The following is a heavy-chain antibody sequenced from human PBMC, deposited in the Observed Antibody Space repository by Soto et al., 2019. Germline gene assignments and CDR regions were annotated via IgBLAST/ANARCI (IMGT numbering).Heavy chain of an antibody. CDR3: ARASRAGYSSSFWFDP. J-gene: IGHJ5*02. Sequence: PGGSLRLSCAASGFTFSDYYMSWIRQAPGKGLEWVSYISSIGITIYYADSVKGRFTISRDNANNSLYLQMNSLRAEDTAVYYCARASRAGYSSSFWFDPWGQGTLVTVSS. CDR1: GFTFSDYY. V-gene: IGHV3-11*01. D-gene: IGHD6-13*01. CDR2: ISSIGITI.